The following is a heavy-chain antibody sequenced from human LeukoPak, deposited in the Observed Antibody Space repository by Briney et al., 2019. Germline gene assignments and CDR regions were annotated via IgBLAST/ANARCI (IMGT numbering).Heavy chain of an antibody. CDR3: ARDRGVDYYDRSGYPMGY. D-gene: IGHD3-22*01. CDR2: ISSSSSYI. V-gene: IGHV3-21*01. CDR1: VCTFSSYS. Sequence: VGALRLSCAASVCTFSSYSMNWVRQAPGKGLEWVSSISSSSSYIYFADSVKGLFTISRDNAKNSLYLQMNSLRAEDTAVYYCARDRGVDYYDRSGYPMGYWGQGTLVTVSS. J-gene: IGHJ4*02.